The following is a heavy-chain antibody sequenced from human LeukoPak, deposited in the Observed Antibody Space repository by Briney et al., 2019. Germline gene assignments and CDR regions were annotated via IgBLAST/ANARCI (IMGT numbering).Heavy chain of an antibody. J-gene: IGHJ4*02. D-gene: IGHD4-11*01. CDR3: ARHDYSNYVRH. V-gene: IGHV4-4*07. CDR1: GGSISSFY. CDR2: GFASGST. Sequence: SETLSLTCTVSGGSISSFYWSWIRQPAGKGLEWIGRGFASGSTIYNPSLKSRVTIPVDESKNQFSLELKSVTAADTAVYYCARHDYSNYVRHWGQGTLITVSS.